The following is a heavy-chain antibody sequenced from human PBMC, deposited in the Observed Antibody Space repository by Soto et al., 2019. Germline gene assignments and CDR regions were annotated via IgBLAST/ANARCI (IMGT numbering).Heavy chain of an antibody. Sequence: EVQLVESGGGLVKPGGSLRLSCAASGFTFSDTWMNWVRQAPGKGLEWVGRIKTKTDGGTTEHAAPVKGRFTISRDDSQNTLYLQMSSLKIEDTAVYYCSSRPLGYSAYGSQRWGQGTLVTVSS. CDR1: GFTFSDTW. J-gene: IGHJ4*02. V-gene: IGHV3-15*01. D-gene: IGHD5-12*01. CDR2: IKTKTDGGTT. CDR3: SSRPLGYSAYGSQR.